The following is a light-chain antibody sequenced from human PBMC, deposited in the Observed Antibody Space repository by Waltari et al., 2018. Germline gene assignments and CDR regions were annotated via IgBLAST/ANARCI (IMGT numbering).Light chain of an antibody. J-gene: IGKJ1*01. CDR1: PGIDNF. CDR2: LAS. CDR3: QKYNSAPWT. Sequence: DIQMTQSPSSLSASVGDRVTISCRASPGIDNFLAWYQQKPGKAPKLLISLASTVQSGVPSRFSGSGSGTDFTLTISSLQPDDVATYYCQKYNSAPWTFGQGTKVEIK. V-gene: IGKV1-27*01.